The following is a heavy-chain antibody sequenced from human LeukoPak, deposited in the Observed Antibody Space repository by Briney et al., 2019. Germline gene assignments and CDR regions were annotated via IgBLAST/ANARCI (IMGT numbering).Heavy chain of an antibody. J-gene: IGHJ4*02. Sequence: SETLSLTCAVYGGTFSGYYWSWIRQPPGKRLEWVGESNDSGGTNYNPSLKSRVTISADKSKNQVSLRLTSVTAADTAVYYCARAEGATAQFDYWGQGTLVTVSS. CDR1: GGTFSGYY. CDR3: ARAEGATAQFDY. V-gene: IGHV4-34*01. CDR2: SNDSGGT. D-gene: IGHD1-26*01.